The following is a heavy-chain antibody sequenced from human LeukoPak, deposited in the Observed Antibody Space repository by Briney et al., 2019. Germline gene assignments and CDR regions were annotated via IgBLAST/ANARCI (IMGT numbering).Heavy chain of an antibody. J-gene: IGHJ4*02. V-gene: IGHV3-21*01. Sequence: GGSLRLSCAASGFTFSSYSMNWVRQAPGKGLEWVSSITSTSSYIYYADSLKGRFTISRDNAKNSLYLQMNSLRAEDTAVYYCARGMSSSFDYWGQGTLVTVSS. CDR3: ARGMSSSFDY. CDR2: ITSTSSYI. D-gene: IGHD6-13*01. CDR1: GFTFSSYS.